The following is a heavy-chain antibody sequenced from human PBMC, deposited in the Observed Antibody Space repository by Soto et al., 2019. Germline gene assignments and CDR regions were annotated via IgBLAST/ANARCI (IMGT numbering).Heavy chain of an antibody. V-gene: IGHV3-33*01. D-gene: IGHD6-6*01. CDR1: GFTFSSYG. CDR3: ARHRPQEDGSKKGFDY. Sequence: GGPLRLSCAASGFTFSSYGMHWVRQAPGKGLEWVAVIWYDGSNKYYADSVKGRFTISRDNSKNKLTLQLTSLTAADTALYYCARHRPQEDGSKKGFDYWGQGTPVTVSS. CDR2: IWYDGSNK. J-gene: IGHJ4*02.